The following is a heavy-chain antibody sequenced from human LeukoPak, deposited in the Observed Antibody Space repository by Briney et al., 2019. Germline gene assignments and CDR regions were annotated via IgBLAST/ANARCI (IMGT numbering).Heavy chain of an antibody. CDR3: ARTYIPSDAFDI. V-gene: IGHV4-4*02. J-gene: IGHJ3*02. CDR1: GGSISSSNW. Sequence: SGTLSLTCAVSGGSISSSNWWSWVRQPPGKGLEWIGEIYHSGSTNYNPSLKSRVTISVDTSKNQFSLKLTSVTAADTAVYYCARTYIPSDAFDIWGQGTMVTVSS. CDR2: IYHSGST. D-gene: IGHD2-21*01.